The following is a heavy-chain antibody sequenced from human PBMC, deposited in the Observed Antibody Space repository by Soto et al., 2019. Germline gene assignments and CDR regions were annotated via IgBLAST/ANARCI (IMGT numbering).Heavy chain of an antibody. V-gene: IGHV3-23*01. CDR2: ISGSGGST. CDR3: AKHDHSSSWYSPLDY. CDR1: GFTFSSYA. Sequence: EVQLLESGGGLVQPGGSLRLSCAASGFTFSSYAMSWVRQAPGKGLEWVSAISGSGGSTYYADSVKGRFTISRDNSKNTLYLQMNSRRAEDTAVYYCAKHDHSSSWYSPLDYWVQGTLVTVSS. J-gene: IGHJ4*02. D-gene: IGHD6-13*01.